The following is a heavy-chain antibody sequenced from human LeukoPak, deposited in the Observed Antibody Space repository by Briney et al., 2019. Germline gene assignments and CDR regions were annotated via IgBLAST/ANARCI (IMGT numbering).Heavy chain of an antibody. CDR1: GFNVNSNC. V-gene: IGHV3-53*01. CDR2: IYSGGST. CDR3: ARDRADSSGWFNYWYFAL. Sequence: GGSLRLSCAASGFNVNSNCMNWVRQAPGKGLEWVSAIYSGGSTYYADSVKGRFTISRDNSKNTLYLQMNSLRTEDTAVYYCARDRADSSGWFNYWYFALWGRGTLVTVSS. J-gene: IGHJ2*01. D-gene: IGHD6-19*01.